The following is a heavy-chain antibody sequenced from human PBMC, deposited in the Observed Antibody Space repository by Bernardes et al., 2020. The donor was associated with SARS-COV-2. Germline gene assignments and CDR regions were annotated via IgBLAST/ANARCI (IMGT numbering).Heavy chain of an antibody. D-gene: IGHD6-13*01. J-gene: IGHJ6*02. Sequence: ASVKVSCKASGYTFTGYYIHWVRQAPGQGLEWMGWINPNSGGTNYAQKFQGWVTMTRDTSISTAYMELSRLRSDDTAVYYCARGILIAAAGTHYYYGMDVWGQGTTVTVSS. CDR1: GYTFTGYY. CDR3: ARGILIAAAGTHYYYGMDV. CDR2: INPNSGGT. V-gene: IGHV1-2*04.